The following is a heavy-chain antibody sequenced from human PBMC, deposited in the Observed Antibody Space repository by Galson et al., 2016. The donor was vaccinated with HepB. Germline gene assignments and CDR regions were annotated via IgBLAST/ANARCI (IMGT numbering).Heavy chain of an antibody. CDR1: GFTIRDYS. V-gene: IGHV3-48*02. D-gene: IGHD2/OR15-2a*01. CDR2: ISNTGSTI. J-gene: IGHJ6*02. CDR3: ARDRGCTCNSCHRWDHYYLYGLDV. Sequence: SLRLSCAASGFTIRDYSMNWVRQAPGKGLEWVSYISNTGSTIYYADSVKGRFTISRDNAKKSLFLQMHSLRDEDTAVYYCARDRGCTCNSCHRWDHYYLYGLDVLGQGSTVTVSS.